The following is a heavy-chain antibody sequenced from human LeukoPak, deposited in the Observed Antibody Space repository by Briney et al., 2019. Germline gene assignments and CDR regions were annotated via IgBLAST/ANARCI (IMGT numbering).Heavy chain of an antibody. CDR1: GGSFSGYY. Sequence: PSETLSLTCAVYGGSFSGYYWSWIRQPPGKGLEWIGEINHSGSTNYNPSLKSRVTISVDTSKNQFSLKLSSVTAADTAVYHCARGGSGSYLKFWGQGTLVTVSS. J-gene: IGHJ4*02. CDR3: ARGGSGSYLKF. V-gene: IGHV4-34*01. CDR2: INHSGST. D-gene: IGHD1-26*01.